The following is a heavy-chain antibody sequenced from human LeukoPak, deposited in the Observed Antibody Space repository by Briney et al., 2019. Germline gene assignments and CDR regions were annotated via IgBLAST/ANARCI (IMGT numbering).Heavy chain of an antibody. J-gene: IGHJ4*02. CDR3: ARGDYRGNSDDY. V-gene: IGHV4-34*01. CDR2: INHSGST. CDR1: GGSFSGYY. D-gene: IGHD4-23*01. Sequence: SETLSLTCAVYGGSFSGYYWSWIRQPPGKGLEWIGEINHSGSTNYNPSLKSRVTISVDTSKNQFSLKLSSVTVADTAVYYCARGDYRGNSDDYWGQGTLVTVSS.